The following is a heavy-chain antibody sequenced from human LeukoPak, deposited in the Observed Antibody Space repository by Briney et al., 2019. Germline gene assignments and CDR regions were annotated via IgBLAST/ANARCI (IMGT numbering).Heavy chain of an antibody. CDR3: ARVPLTGLRPVGSPGRGSYLDY. J-gene: IGHJ4*02. V-gene: IGHV3-23*01. D-gene: IGHD3-9*01. Sequence: GGSLRLSCAASGFTFSSYAMCWVRQAPGKGLEWVSAISGSGGSTYYADSVKGRFTISRDNPKNTLYLQMNSLRAEDTAVYYCARVPLTGLRPVGSPGRGSYLDYWGQGTLVTVSS. CDR2: ISGSGGST. CDR1: GFTFSSYA.